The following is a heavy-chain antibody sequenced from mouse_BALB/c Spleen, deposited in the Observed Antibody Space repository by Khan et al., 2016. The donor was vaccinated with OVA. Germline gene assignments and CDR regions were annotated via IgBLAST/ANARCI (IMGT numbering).Heavy chain of an antibody. Sequence: EVHLVESGGGLVQPGGSRKLSCAASGFTFSSFGMHWVRQAPEKGLEWVAYISSDSITLYYADTVKGRFTISRDNPRNTLFLQMTSLRSEDTAMYYCARANWAWFAYWGQGTLVTVSA. CDR1: GFTFSSFG. V-gene: IGHV5-17*02. CDR3: ARANWAWFAY. CDR2: ISSDSITL. D-gene: IGHD4-1*01. J-gene: IGHJ3*01.